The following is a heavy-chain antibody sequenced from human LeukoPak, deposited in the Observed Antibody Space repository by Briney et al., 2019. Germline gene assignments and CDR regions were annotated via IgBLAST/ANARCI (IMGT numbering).Heavy chain of an antibody. CDR3: ARDHIGIFDI. Sequence: SETLSLTCIVSGGSISNYYWSWIRQSPGKGLEWIGYIYYSGSTSYNPSLKSRVTILVDTSNNHFSLKLSSVTAADTAVYYCARDHIGIFDIWGQGTLVTVSS. CDR1: GGSISNYY. D-gene: IGHD1-26*01. V-gene: IGHV4-59*01. CDR2: IYYSGST. J-gene: IGHJ4*02.